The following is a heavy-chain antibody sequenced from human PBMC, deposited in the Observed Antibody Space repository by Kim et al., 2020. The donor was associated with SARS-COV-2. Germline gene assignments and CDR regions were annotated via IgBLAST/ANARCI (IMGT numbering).Heavy chain of an antibody. V-gene: IGHV3-15*01. Sequence: GGSLRLSCVASGFTFSNAWMSWVRQAPGKGLEWVGRIKSKIDGGTTDYAAPVKGRFTIARDDSKNTLYLQMDSLRTEDTAVYYCAIDQTMVRGPAEYWGQGTLVTASS. D-gene: IGHD3-10*01. CDR2: IKSKIDGGTT. CDR1: GFTFSNAW. J-gene: IGHJ4*02. CDR3: AIDQTMVRGPAEY.